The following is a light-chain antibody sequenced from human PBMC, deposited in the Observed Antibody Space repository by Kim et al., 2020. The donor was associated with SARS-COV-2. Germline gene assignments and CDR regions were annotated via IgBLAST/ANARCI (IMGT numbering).Light chain of an antibody. CDR1: QRVDTAH. J-gene: IGKJ2*03. CDR2: ETY. Sequence: PGESAPLSCRASQRVDTAHLAWYQRTGGQAPSLFIYETYKRAAGIPARFSGGGSGTDFTLTISRLEPEDSAVYYCQQYGSSPYGFGQGTKLEI. V-gene: IGKV3-20*01. CDR3: QQYGSSPYG.